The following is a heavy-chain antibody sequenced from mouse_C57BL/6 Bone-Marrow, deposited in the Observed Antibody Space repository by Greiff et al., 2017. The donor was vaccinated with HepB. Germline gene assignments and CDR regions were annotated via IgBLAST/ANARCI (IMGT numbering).Heavy chain of an antibody. V-gene: IGHV1-55*01. J-gene: IGHJ3*01. Sequence: VQLQESGAELVKPGASVKMSCKASGYTFTSYWITWVKQRPGQGLEWIGDIYPGSGSTNYNEKFKSKATLTVDTSSSTAYMQLSSLTSEDSAVYYCAGGFPAWFAYWGQGTLVTVSA. CDR3: AGGFPAWFAY. CDR2: IYPGSGST. CDR1: GYTFTSYW.